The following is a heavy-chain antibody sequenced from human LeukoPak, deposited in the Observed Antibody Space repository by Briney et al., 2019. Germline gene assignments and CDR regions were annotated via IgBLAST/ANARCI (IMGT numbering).Heavy chain of an antibody. Sequence: SETLSLTCTVSGGSISSYYWSWIRQPPGKGLEWIGYIYYSGSTNYNPSLKSRVTISVDTSKNQFSLKLSSVTAADTAVYYCARVDGGDYGAHFDYWGQGTLVTVFS. CDR3: ARVDGGDYGAHFDY. J-gene: IGHJ4*02. D-gene: IGHD4-17*01. CDR2: IYYSGST. CDR1: GGSISSYY. V-gene: IGHV4-59*01.